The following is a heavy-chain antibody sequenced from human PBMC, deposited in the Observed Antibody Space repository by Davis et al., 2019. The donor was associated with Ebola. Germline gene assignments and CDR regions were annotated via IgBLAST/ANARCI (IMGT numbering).Heavy chain of an antibody. D-gene: IGHD3-3*01. CDR1: GGSFSGYY. J-gene: IGHJ6*03. V-gene: IGHV4-34*01. Sequence: PSETLSLTCAVYGGSFSGYYWSWIRQPPGKGLEWIGEINHSGSTNYNPSLKSRVTISVDTSKNQFSLKLSSVTAADTAVYYCAGGRGGLRFLEWLSSSYYMDVWGKGTTVTVSS. CDR3: AGGRGGLRFLEWLSSSYYMDV. CDR2: INHSGST.